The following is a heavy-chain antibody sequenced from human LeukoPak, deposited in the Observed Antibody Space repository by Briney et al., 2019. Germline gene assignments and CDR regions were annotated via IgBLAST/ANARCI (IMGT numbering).Heavy chain of an antibody. D-gene: IGHD1-26*01. CDR2: ISGSGGST. Sequence: GGSLRLSCAASGFTFSSYAMSWVRQAPGKGLEWVSAISGSGGSTYYADSVKGWFTISRDNSKNTLYLQMNSLRAEDTAVYYCAKGIVGATRKINFFDYWGQGTLVTVSS. V-gene: IGHV3-23*01. CDR3: AKGIVGATRKINFFDY. CDR1: GFTFSSYA. J-gene: IGHJ4*02.